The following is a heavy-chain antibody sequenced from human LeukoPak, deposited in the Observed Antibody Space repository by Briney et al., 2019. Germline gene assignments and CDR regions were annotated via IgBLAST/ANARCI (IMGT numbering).Heavy chain of an antibody. Sequence: GGSLRLSCAASGFTFSGSWMSWVRQAPGKGLEWVANIKQDGSEKYYVDSVKGRFTISRDNAKNSLYLQMNSLRAEDTAVYYCARHQLPAYYYYGMDVWGQGTSVTVSS. CDR3: ARHQLPAYYYYGMDV. J-gene: IGHJ6*02. CDR1: GFTFSGSW. CDR2: IKQDGSEK. V-gene: IGHV3-7*01. D-gene: IGHD2-2*01.